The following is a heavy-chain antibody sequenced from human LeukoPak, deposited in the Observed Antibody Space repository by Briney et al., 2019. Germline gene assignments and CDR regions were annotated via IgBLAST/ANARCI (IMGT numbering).Heavy chain of an antibody. CDR3: ARLPRQIYCSGGSCNNWFDP. CDR2: IFYSGST. Sequence: SETLSLTCTVSGGSISTSNYYWGWIRQPPGKGLEWIGNIFYSGSTYYSPSLKSRVTISVDTSKNQFSLKLSSVTAADTAVYYCARLPRQIYCSGGSCNNWFDPWGQGTLVTVSS. CDR1: GGSISTSNYY. V-gene: IGHV4-39*01. J-gene: IGHJ5*02. D-gene: IGHD2-15*01.